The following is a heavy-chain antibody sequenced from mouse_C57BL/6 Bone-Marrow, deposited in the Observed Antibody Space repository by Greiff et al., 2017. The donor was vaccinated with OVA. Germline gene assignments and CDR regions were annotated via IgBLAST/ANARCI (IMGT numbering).Heavy chain of an antibody. J-gene: IGHJ4*01. CDR1: GFTFSDYG. CDR3: ARPHYYGSSYGGAMDY. Sequence: DVKLVESGGGLVKPGGSLKLSCAASGFTFSDYGMHWVRQAPEKGLEWVAYISSGSSTIYYADTVKGRFTISRDNAKNTLFLQMTSLRSEDTAMYYCARPHYYGSSYGGAMDYWGQGTSVTVSS. V-gene: IGHV5-17*01. D-gene: IGHD1-1*01. CDR2: ISSGSSTI.